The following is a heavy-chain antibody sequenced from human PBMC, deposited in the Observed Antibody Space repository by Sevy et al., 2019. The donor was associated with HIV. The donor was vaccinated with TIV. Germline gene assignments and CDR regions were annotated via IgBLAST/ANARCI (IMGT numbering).Heavy chain of an antibody. CDR3: AKGLSSIYPYSMDV. V-gene: IGHV3-30*18. D-gene: IGHD3-16*01. Sequence: GGSLRLSCEASGFIFSRYGMHWVRQVAGKGLEWVAVISFDGDNKYYSNSVRGRFAISRDNSENTMHLQMNNLRLDDTAVYYCAKGLSSIYPYSMDVWGQGPTVTVSS. CDR1: GFIFSRYG. J-gene: IGHJ6*02. CDR2: ISFDGDNK.